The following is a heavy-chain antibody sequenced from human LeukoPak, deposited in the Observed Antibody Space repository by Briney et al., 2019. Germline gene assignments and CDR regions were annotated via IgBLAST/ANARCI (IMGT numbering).Heavy chain of an antibody. CDR3: ATYPYYYGSGSYPD. V-gene: IGHV1-24*01. Sequence: ASVKVSCKVSGYTLTELSMHWVRQAPGKGLEWMGGFDPEDGETIYAQKFQGRVTMTEDTSTDTAYMELSSLRSEDTAVYYCATYPYYYGSGSYPDWGQGTLVTVSS. D-gene: IGHD3-10*01. CDR1: GYTLTELS. J-gene: IGHJ4*02. CDR2: FDPEDGET.